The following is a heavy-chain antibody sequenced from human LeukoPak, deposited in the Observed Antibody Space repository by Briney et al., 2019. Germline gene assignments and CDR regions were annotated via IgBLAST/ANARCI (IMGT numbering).Heavy chain of an antibody. V-gene: IGHV4-4*02. CDR3: ARVRKGTEYNSGGYLDY. J-gene: IGHJ4*02. CDR1: GGSITSNNW. CDR2: IYHSGST. D-gene: IGHD6-19*01. Sequence: SGTLSLTCVVSGGSITSNNWWSWVRQPPGKGLEWIGEIYHSGSTNYNPSLKSRVTISIDKSKNQFSLNLNSVTAADTALYYCARVRKGTEYNSGGYLDYWGQGTLVTVSS.